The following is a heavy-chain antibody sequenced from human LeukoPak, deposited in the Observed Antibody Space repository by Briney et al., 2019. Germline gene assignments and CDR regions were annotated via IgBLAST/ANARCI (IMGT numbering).Heavy chain of an antibody. CDR2: ITSGTYI. Sequence: GGFLRLSCAASGFTFSTYSMNWVRQAPGKGLEWVSSITSGTYISYADSVKGRFTVSRDNAKNSLYLQTNSLRVEDTAAYYCARTGYYYGSGSPEDNWFDPWGQGTLVTVSS. D-gene: IGHD3-10*01. V-gene: IGHV3-21*01. CDR1: GFTFSTYS. J-gene: IGHJ5*02. CDR3: ARTGYYYGSGSPEDNWFDP.